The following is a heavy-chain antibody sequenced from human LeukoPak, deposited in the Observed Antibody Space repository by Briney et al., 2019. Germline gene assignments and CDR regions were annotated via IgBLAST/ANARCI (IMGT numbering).Heavy chain of an antibody. Sequence: ASVKVSCKTSGYTFTSYYMHWVRQAPGQGLEWMGWINPNSGGTNYAQKFQGRVTMTRDTSISTAYMELSRLRSDDTAVYYCARDLYYDSSGYHYYYGMDVWGQGTTVTVSS. CDR2: INPNSGGT. J-gene: IGHJ6*02. D-gene: IGHD3-22*01. CDR3: ARDLYYDSSGYHYYYGMDV. V-gene: IGHV1-2*02. CDR1: GYTFTSYY.